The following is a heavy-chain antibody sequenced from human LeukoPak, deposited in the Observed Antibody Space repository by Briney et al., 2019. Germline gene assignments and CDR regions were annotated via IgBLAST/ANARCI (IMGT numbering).Heavy chain of an antibody. CDR3: ARASLISSAEGGW. CDR2: LRGDGET. J-gene: IGHJ4*02. CDR1: GFSFSHYA. D-gene: IGHD3/OR15-3a*01. V-gene: IGHV3-23*01. Sequence: GGSLRLSCAASGFSFSHYAMSWVRQAPARGLEWVSSLRGDGETFYADSVKGRFTLSRDDPRNTVYLQLNNLRVDDTAVYSCARASLISSAEGGWGGQGTLGNVPS.